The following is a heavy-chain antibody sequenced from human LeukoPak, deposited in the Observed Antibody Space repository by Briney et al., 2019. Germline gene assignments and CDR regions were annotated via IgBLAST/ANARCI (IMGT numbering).Heavy chain of an antibody. Sequence: SVKVSCKASGGTFSSYAISWVRQAPGQGLEWMGGIIPIFGTANYAQKFQGRVTITADESTSTAYMELSSLRSEDTAVYYCAKDQEMATYFDYWGQGTLVTVSS. CDR2: IIPIFGTA. CDR3: AKDQEMATYFDY. V-gene: IGHV1-69*13. J-gene: IGHJ4*02. CDR1: GGTFSSYA. D-gene: IGHD5-24*01.